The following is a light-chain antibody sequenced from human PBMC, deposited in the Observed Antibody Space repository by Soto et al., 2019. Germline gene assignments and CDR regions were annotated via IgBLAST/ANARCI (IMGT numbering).Light chain of an antibody. V-gene: IGLV1-44*01. CDR3: AAWDDRLRSLV. CDR1: NSNIGSNT. Sequence: QLVLTQPPSASGTPGQRVTISCSGSNSNIGSNTVNWYQQLPGTAPKLLIYYDNLRPSGVPDRISGSKSGTSASLAISGLQSDDEADYYCAAWDDRLRSLVFGVGTKLTVL. CDR2: YDN. J-gene: IGLJ2*01.